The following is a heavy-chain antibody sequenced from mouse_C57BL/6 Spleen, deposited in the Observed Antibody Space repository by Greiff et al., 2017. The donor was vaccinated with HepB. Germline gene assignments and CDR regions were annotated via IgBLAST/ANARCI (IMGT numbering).Heavy chain of an antibody. CDR3: ARGGSNYRSGFDY. V-gene: IGHV1-52*01. CDR1: GYTFTSYW. D-gene: IGHD2-5*01. CDR2: IDPSDSET. J-gene: IGHJ2*01. Sequence: QVQLQQPGAELVRPGSSVKLSCKASGYTFTSYWMHWVKQRPIQGLEWIGNIDPSDSETHYNQKFKDKATLTVDKSSSTAYMQLSSLTSEDSAVYYCARGGSNYRSGFDYWGQGTTLTVSS.